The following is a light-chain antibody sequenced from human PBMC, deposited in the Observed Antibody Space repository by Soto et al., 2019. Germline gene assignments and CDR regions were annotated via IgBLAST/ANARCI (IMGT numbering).Light chain of an antibody. CDR3: QQSYSRPRA. CDR2: TTS. Sequence: DIQMTQARSSLSAYVGGRVTITCRASQSISSYLNWYQQKPGKAPNLLMYTTSSLETGVPPRFSGRGSGTDFTLTISSLQPEDFATYFCQQSYSRPRAFGQGTKVDI. V-gene: IGKV1-39*01. CDR1: QSISSY. J-gene: IGKJ1*01.